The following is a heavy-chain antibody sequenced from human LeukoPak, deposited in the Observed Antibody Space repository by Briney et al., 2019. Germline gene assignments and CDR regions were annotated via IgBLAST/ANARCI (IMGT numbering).Heavy chain of an antibody. CDR1: GFTFSSYG. CDR2: ISYDGSNK. D-gene: IGHD5-18*01. J-gene: IGHJ6*04. V-gene: IGHV3-30*03. Sequence: GRSLRLSCAASGFTFSSYGMHWVRQAPGKGLEWVAVISYDGSNKYYADSVKGRFTISRDNSKNTLYLQMNSLRAEDTAVYYCASNTAMVDYYYYGMDVWGKGTTVTVSS. CDR3: ASNTAMVDYYYYGMDV.